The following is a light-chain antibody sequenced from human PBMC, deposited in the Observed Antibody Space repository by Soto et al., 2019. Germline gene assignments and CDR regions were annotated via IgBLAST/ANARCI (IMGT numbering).Light chain of an antibody. CDR2: GNS. CDR3: QSYDSSLSGVV. CDR1: SSNIGAGYD. Sequence: QSVLTQPPSVSGAPGQRVTISCTGSSSNIGAGYDVHWYQPLQGTAPKLLIYGNSNRPSGVPDRFSGSKSGTSASLAITGLQAEEEADYYCQSYDSSLSGVVFGGGTKLTVL. V-gene: IGLV1-40*01. J-gene: IGLJ2*01.